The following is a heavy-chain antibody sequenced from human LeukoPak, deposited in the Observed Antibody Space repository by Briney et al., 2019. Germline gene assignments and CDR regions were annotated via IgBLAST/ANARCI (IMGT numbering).Heavy chain of an antibody. J-gene: IGHJ4*02. V-gene: IGHV4-59*01. CDR2: IYYSGST. CDR3: ARDLSSYFDY. D-gene: IGHD2-2*01. Sequence: SETLSLTCTVSGGSISSYYWSWIRKPPGKGLERIGYIYYSGSTNYNPSLKSRVTISVDTSKNQFSLKLSSVTAADTAVYYCARDLSSYFDYWGQGTLVTVSS. CDR1: GGSISSYY.